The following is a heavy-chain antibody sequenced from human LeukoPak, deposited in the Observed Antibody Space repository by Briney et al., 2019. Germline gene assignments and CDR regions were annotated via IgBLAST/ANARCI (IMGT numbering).Heavy chain of an antibody. CDR1: GFTFDDYT. D-gene: IGHD3-22*01. Sequence: GGSLRLSCAASGFTFDDYTMHWVRQAPGKGLEWVSLISWDGGSTYYADSVKGRFTISRDNSKNSLYLQMNSPRTEDTALYYCALTYYYDSMGVFPPDYWGQGTLVTVSS. J-gene: IGHJ4*02. V-gene: IGHV3-43*01. CDR3: ALTYYYDSMGVFPPDY. CDR2: ISWDGGST.